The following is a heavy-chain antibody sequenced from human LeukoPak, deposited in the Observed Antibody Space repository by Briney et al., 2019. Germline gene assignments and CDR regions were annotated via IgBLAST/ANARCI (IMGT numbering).Heavy chain of an antibody. V-gene: IGHV1-8*01. J-gene: IGHJ6*02. Sequence: ASVKVSCKASGYTFTSYDINWVRQATGQGLEWMGWMNPNSGNTGYAQKFQGGVTMTRNTSISTAYMELSSLRSEDTAVYYCATQDLYSGSYYAFYYGMDVWGQGTTVTVSS. CDR1: GYTFTSYD. CDR3: ATQDLYSGSYYAFYYGMDV. D-gene: IGHD1-26*01. CDR2: MNPNSGNT.